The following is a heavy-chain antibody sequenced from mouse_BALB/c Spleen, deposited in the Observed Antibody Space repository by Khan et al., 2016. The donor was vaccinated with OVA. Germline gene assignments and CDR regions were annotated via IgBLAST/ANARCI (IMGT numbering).Heavy chain of an antibody. Sequence: QVQLQQSGAELVRPGTSVKMSCKAAGYTFTKYWIGWVKQRPGHGLEWIGDIYPGNGNTNYNEKFKGKATLTADTSSSTAYMLLNSLTSEDSAIYYCAGPYYDGSTYDAMDAWGQGTSVTVSS. D-gene: IGHD1-1*01. J-gene: IGHJ4*01. CDR2: IYPGNGNT. CDR3: AGPYYDGSTYDAMDA. CDR1: GYTFTKYW. V-gene: IGHV1-63*02.